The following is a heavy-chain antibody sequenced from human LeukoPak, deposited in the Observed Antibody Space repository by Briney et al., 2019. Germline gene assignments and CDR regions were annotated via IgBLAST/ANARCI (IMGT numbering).Heavy chain of an antibody. CDR3: AREPLLGYCSSTSCQSYYFDY. CDR2: ISAYNGNT. Sequence: GASVKVSCKASGDTFTSYGISWVRQAPGQGLEWMGWISAYNGNTNYAQKLQGRVTMTTDTSTSTAYMELRSLRSDDTAVYYCAREPLLGYCSSTSCQSYYFDYWGQGTLVTVSS. J-gene: IGHJ4*02. D-gene: IGHD2-2*01. V-gene: IGHV1-18*01. CDR1: GDTFTSYG.